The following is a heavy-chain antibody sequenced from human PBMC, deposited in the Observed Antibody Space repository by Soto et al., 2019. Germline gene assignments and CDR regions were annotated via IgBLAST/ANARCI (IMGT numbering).Heavy chain of an antibody. J-gene: IGHJ3*02. CDR2: IYYSGST. D-gene: IGHD3-22*01. CDR3: ASTRGYDAFDI. V-gene: IGHV4-61*01. Sequence: PSETLSLTCTVSGGSVSSGSYYWSWIRQPPGKGLEWIGYIYYSGSTNYNPSLKSRVTISVDTSKNQFSLKLSSVTAADTAVYYCASTRGYDAFDIWGQGTMVTV. CDR1: GGSVSSGSYY.